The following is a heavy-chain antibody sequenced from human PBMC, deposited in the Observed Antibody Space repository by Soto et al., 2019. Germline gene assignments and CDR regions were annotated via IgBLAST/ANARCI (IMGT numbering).Heavy chain of an antibody. J-gene: IGHJ4*02. Sequence: EVQLAESGGGLVQPGGSLRLSCVVSGFTLSDHDMDWVRQAPGKGLEWVGRSKRKVESYTKVYAASVKRRFTIARHDSENSLSPQMDGPKCADMAFYYCLAFLSGRPYWGQGTLVTVSS. CDR2: SKRKVESYTK. CDR3: LAFLSGRPY. V-gene: IGHV3-72*01. D-gene: IGHD1-1*01. CDR1: GFTLSDHD.